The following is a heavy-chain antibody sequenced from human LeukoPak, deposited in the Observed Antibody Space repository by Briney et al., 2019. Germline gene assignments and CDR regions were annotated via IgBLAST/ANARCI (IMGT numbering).Heavy chain of an antibody. CDR2: IKQDGSEK. Sequence: GGSLRLSCAAPGFTFSSYWMSWVRQAPGKGLEWVANIKQDGSEKYYVDSVKGRFTISRDNAKNSLYLQMNSLRAEDTAVYYCARELRVRGVDYWGQGTLVTVSS. D-gene: IGHD5-12*01. CDR1: GFTFSSYW. J-gene: IGHJ4*02. CDR3: ARELRVRGVDY. V-gene: IGHV3-7*03.